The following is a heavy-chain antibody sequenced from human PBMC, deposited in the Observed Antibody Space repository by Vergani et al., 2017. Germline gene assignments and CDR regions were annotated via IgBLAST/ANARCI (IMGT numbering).Heavy chain of an antibody. V-gene: IGHV3-23*01. CDR2: ISGSGCSK. J-gene: IGHJ4*02. CDR3: ANPTTIAARLFCDY. CDR1: GFTFSSYA. D-gene: IGHD6-6*01. Sequence: EVQLLESGGGLVQPGGSLRLSCAASGFTFSSYAMSGVRQGPGTGLEGVSAISGSGCSKYYADSVQGRFTISRDNSKKTLYLQMNSLRAEDAAVYYCANPTTIAARLFCDYWGQGTLVTVSS.